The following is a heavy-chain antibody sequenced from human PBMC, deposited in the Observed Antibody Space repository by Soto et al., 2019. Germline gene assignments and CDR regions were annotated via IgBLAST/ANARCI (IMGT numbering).Heavy chain of an antibody. CDR1: GYTFTSYD. Sequence: GASVKVSCKASGYTFTSYDINWVRQATGQGLEWMGIINPSGGSTSYAQKFQGRVTMTRDTSTSTVYMELSSLRSEDTAVYYCASWGFWSGFTTPNYYYYYMDVWGKGTTVTVSS. CDR2: INPSGGST. J-gene: IGHJ6*03. CDR3: ASWGFWSGFTTPNYYYYYMDV. V-gene: IGHV1-46*03. D-gene: IGHD3-3*01.